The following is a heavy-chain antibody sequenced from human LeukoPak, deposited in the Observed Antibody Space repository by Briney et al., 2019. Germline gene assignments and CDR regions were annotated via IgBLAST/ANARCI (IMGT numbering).Heavy chain of an antibody. V-gene: IGHV4-38-2*02. J-gene: IGHJ6*02. CDR2: IYHSGST. D-gene: IGHD2-2*01. Sequence: MTSETLSLTCTVSGYSISSGYYWGWIRRPPGKGLEWIGSIYHSGSTYYNPSLKSRVTISVDTSKNQFSLKLSSVTAADTAVYYCAREIVVIPAATYYYYYGMDVWGQGTTVTVSS. CDR1: GYSISSGYY. CDR3: AREIVVIPAATYYYYYGMDV.